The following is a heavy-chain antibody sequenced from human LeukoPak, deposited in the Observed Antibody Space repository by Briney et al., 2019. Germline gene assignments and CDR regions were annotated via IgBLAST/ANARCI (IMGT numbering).Heavy chain of an antibody. V-gene: IGHV3-9*01. CDR2: ISWNSGST. CDR3: AKVYSSGWQHDNWFDP. J-gene: IGHJ5*02. CDR1: GFTFDDYA. Sequence: PGRSLRLSCAASGFTFDDYAMHWVRQAPGKGLEWVSGISWNSGSTGYADSVKGRFTISRDNAKNSLYLQMNSLRAEDTALYYCAKVYSSGWQHDNWFDPWGQGTLVTVSS. D-gene: IGHD6-19*01.